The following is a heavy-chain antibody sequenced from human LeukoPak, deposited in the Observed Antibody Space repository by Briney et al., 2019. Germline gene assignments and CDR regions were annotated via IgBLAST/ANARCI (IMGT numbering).Heavy chain of an antibody. V-gene: IGHV4-59*01. D-gene: IGHD3-10*01. J-gene: IGHJ5*02. CDR1: GGSISSYY. Sequence: PSETLSLTCTVSGGSISSYYWSWIRQPPGKGLEWIGYIYYSGSTNYNPSLKSRVTISVDTSKNQFSLKLSSVTAADTAVYYCARDGAYPGYGSGSLGWFDPWGQGTLVTVSS. CDR2: IYYSGST. CDR3: ARDGAYPGYGSGSLGWFDP.